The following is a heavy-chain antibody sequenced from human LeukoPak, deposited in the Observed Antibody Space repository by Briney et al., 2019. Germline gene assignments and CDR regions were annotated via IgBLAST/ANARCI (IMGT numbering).Heavy chain of an antibody. CDR2: INLSGDTT. J-gene: IGHJ6*02. CDR3: ARDGSKQLVLGGNYYYYYGLDV. V-gene: IGHV1-46*01. Sequence: ASVKVSCKASGYTFTSYYLHWVRQAPGQGLEWMGIINLSGDTTTYAQKFQGRVTMTRDTSTSTVYMELSSLRSEDTAVYYCARDGSKQLVLGGNYYYYYGLDVWGQGTTVTVSS. CDR1: GYTFTSYY. D-gene: IGHD6-6*01.